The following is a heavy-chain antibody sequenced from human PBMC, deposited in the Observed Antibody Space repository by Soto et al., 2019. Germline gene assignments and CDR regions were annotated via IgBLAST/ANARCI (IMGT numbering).Heavy chain of an antibody. D-gene: IGHD3-22*01. CDR1: GFTFSSYS. Sequence: GGSLRLSCAASGFTFSSYSMNWVRQAPGKGLEWVSYISSSSSTIYYADSVKGRFTISRDNAKNSRYLQMNSLRDEDTAVYYCSRDDYYDSSGYVYYFDYWGQGTLVTVSS. CDR2: ISSSSSTI. CDR3: SRDDYYDSSGYVYYFDY. J-gene: IGHJ4*02. V-gene: IGHV3-48*02.